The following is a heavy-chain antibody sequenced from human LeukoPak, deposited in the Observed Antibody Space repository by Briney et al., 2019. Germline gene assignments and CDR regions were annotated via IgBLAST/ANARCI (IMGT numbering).Heavy chain of an antibody. V-gene: IGHV3-7*03. CDR1: GFTFSSYW. CDR3: ARVYVVPAAYYYYYYMDV. D-gene: IGHD2-2*01. Sequence: PGGSLRLSCAASGFTFSSYWMSWVRQAPGKGLEWVANIKQDGSEKYYVDSVKGRFTISRDNAKNSLYLQMNSLRAEDTAVYYCARVYVVPAAYYYYYYMDVWGKGTTVTISS. J-gene: IGHJ6*03. CDR2: IKQDGSEK.